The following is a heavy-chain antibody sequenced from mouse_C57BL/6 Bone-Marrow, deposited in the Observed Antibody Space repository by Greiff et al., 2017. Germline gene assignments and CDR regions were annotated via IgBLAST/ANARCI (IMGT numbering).Heavy chain of an antibody. J-gene: IGHJ3*01. CDR3: TTWGGYEQDWFAY. Sequence: VQLQQSVAELVRPGASVKLSCPASGFNIKDYYMHWVKQRTEQGLEWIGRIEPEDGDTEYAPKFQGKATMTADTSSNTAYMQLRSLTSEDTAVYYCTTWGGYEQDWFAYWGQGTLVTVSA. CDR1: GFNIKDYY. V-gene: IGHV14-1*01. CDR2: IEPEDGDT. D-gene: IGHD2-2*01.